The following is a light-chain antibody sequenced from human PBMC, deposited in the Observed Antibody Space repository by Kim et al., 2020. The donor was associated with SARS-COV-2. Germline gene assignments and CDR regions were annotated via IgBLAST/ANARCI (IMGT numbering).Light chain of an antibody. CDR1: NSGSKS. CDR2: YDS. Sequence: APGKTARITCGGNNSGSKSVHWYQQKPGQAPVLVIYYDSDRPSGIPERFSGSNSGNTATLTISRVEAGDEADYYCQVWDSSSDPWVFGGGTKLTVL. CDR3: QVWDSSSDPWV. V-gene: IGLV3-21*04. J-gene: IGLJ3*02.